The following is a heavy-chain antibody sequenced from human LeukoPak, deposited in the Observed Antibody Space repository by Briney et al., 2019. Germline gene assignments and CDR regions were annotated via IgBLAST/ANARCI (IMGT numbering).Heavy chain of an antibody. D-gene: IGHD3-22*01. V-gene: IGHV4-34*01. CDR3: ARPAGDYYDSSGYYYNY. CDR1: GGSFSGYY. Sequence: SETLSLTCAVYGGSFSGYYWSWIRQPPGKGLEWIGEINHSGSTNYNPSLKSRVTISVDTSKNQFSLKLSSVTAADTAVYYCARPAGDYYDSSGYYYNYWGQGTLVTVSS. J-gene: IGHJ4*02. CDR2: INHSGST.